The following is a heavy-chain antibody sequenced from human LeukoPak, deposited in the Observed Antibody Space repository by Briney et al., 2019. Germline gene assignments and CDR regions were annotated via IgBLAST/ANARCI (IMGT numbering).Heavy chain of an antibody. CDR3: AREGRRDGYNYGSGAFDI. J-gene: IGHJ3*02. CDR2: IIPIFGTA. Sequence: GASVKVSCKASGGTFSSYAISWVRQAPGQGLELMGGIIPIFGTANYAQKFQGRVTITADESTSTAYMELSSLRSEDTAVYYCAREGRRDGYNYGSGAFDIWGQGTMVTVSS. D-gene: IGHD5-24*01. CDR1: GGTFSSYA. V-gene: IGHV1-69*13.